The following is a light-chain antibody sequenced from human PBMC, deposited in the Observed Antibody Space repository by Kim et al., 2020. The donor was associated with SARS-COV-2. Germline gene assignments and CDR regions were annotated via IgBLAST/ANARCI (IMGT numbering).Light chain of an antibody. CDR2: QDS. J-gene: IGLJ3*02. V-gene: IGLV3-1*01. Sequence: SYELTQPPSVSVSPGQTASITCSGDKLGDKYACWYQQKPGQSPVLVIYQDSKRPSGIPERFSGSTSGNTATLTISGTQAMDEADYYCPAWDSSTWVFGGGTQLTVL. CDR1: KLGDKY. CDR3: PAWDSSTWV.